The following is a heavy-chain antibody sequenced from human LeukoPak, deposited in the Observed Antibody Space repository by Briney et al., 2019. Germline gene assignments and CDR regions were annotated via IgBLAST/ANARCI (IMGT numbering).Heavy chain of an antibody. CDR2: ISSSSSYI. V-gene: IGHV3-21*01. J-gene: IGHJ4*02. Sequence: GGSLRLSCAASGFTFSSYWMSWVRQAPGKGLEWVSSISSSSSYIYYADSVKGRFTISRDNAKNSLYLQMNSLRAEDTAVYYCARDQTGTFDYWGQGTLVTVSS. CDR1: GFTFSSYW. CDR3: ARDQTGTFDY. D-gene: IGHD1-7*01.